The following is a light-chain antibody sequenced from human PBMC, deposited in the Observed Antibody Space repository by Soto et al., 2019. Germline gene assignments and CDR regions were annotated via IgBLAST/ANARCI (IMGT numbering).Light chain of an antibody. CDR2: AVS. CDR1: SSDVGLYDY. CDR3: SSYTSDSSYV. V-gene: IGLV2-14*01. J-gene: IGLJ1*01. Sequence: SVLTQPASVSGSHGQSITISCTGTSSDVGLYDYVSWYQQHPGKAPQLMIYAVSNRPSGVSNRFSASKSGNTASLFISGLQAEDEADCYCSSYTSDSSYVFGSGTRVPVL.